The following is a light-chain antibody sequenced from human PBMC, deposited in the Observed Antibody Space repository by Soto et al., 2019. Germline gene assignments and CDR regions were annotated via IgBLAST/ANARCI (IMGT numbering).Light chain of an antibody. CDR2: EVS. V-gene: IGLV2-23*02. J-gene: IGLJ1*01. CDR1: SSVVGSYNL. CDR3: CSYAGSSPYV. Sequence: QSVLTQPASVSGSPGQSITISCTGTSSVVGSYNLVSWYQQHPGKAPKLMIYEVSERPSGVSNRFSGSKSGNTASLTISGLQAEDEADYYCCSYAGSSPYVFGTGTKVTVL.